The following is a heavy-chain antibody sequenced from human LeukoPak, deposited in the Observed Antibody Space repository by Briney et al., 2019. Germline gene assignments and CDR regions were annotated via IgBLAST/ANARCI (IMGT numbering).Heavy chain of an antibody. V-gene: IGHV3-30*02. D-gene: IGHD5-18*01. J-gene: IGHJ4*02. Sequence: PGGSLRLSCAASGFTFSSYGMHWVRQAPGKGLEWVAFIRYDGSNKYYADSVKGRFTISRDNSKNTLYLQMNSLRAEDTVVYYCAKILVDTAMVNFDYWGQGTLVTVSS. CDR3: AKILVDTAMVNFDY. CDR1: GFTFSSYG. CDR2: IRYDGSNK.